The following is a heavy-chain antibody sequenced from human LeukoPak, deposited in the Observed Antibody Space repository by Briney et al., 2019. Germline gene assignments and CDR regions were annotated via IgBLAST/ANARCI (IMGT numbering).Heavy chain of an antibody. CDR2: IIPIFGTA. J-gene: IGHJ6*03. D-gene: IGHD2-2*02. Sequence: SVKVSCKASGGTFSSYAISWVRTAPGQGLEWMGGIIPIFGTANYAQKFQGRVTITADESTSTAYMELSSLRSEDTAVYYCAVDIVVVPAAIHCYYYMDVWGKGTTVTVSS. CDR1: GGTFSSYA. CDR3: AVDIVVVPAAIHCYYYMDV. V-gene: IGHV1-69*13.